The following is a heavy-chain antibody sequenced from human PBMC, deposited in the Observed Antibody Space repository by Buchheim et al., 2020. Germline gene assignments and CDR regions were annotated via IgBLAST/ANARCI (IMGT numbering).Heavy chain of an antibody. V-gene: IGHV7-4-1*02. J-gene: IGHJ5*02. CDR3: ARDRAQKYCTNGVCYRGNWFDP. CDR2: INTNTGNP. D-gene: IGHD2-8*01. CDR1: GYTFTSYA. Sequence: QVQLVQSGSELKKPGASVKVSCKASGYTFTSYAMNWVRQAPGQGLEWMGWINTNTGNPTYAQGFTGRFVFSLDTSVSTAYLHISSLKAEDTAVYYCARDRAQKYCTNGVCYRGNWFDPWGQGTL.